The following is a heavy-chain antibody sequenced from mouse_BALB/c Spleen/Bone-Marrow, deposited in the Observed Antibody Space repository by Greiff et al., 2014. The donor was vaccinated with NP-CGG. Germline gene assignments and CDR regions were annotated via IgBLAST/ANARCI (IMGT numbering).Heavy chain of an antibody. CDR2: IYPGDGDT. V-gene: IGHV1-87*01. D-gene: IGHD1-1*01. J-gene: IGHJ4*01. CDR3: ARALHYYGSSYGAMDY. CDR1: GYTFTSYR. Sequence: QVQLQQPGAELARPGASVKLSCKASGYTFTSYRMQWIKQRPGQGLEWIGAIYPGDGDTRFTQKFKGKATLTADKSSSTAYMQLSSLASEDSAVYYCARALHYYGSSYGAMDYWGQGTSVTVSS.